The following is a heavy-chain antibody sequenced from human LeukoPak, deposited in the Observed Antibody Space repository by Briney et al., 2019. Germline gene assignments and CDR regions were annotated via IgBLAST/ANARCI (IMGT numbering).Heavy chain of an antibody. CDR1: GFTFSSSW. V-gene: IGHV3-74*01. CDR2: INEDGSST. D-gene: IGHD4-17*01. Sequence: GGSLRLSCAASGFTFSSSWMHWVRQAPGKGPVWVSNINEDGSSTNYADSVKGRFTISRDNAKSTLYLQMNSLRAEDTAVYFCVRDAGYGDYRNWFDPWGQGTLVTVSS. CDR3: VRDAGYGDYRNWFDP. J-gene: IGHJ5*02.